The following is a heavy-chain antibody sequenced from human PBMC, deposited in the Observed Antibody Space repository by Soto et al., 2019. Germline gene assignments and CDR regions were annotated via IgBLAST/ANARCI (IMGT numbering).Heavy chain of an antibody. J-gene: IGHJ4*02. V-gene: IGHV1-8*01. CDR1: GYTFTSYD. CDR2: LNPNSGNT. CDR3: ATSGGGWYLY. D-gene: IGHD6-19*01. Sequence: QVQLVQSGAEVKKPGASVKVSCKASGYTFTSYDINWVRQATGQGLEWMGWLNPNSGNTGFAQKFQGRVTLTRNTSVNTAYIELRSLRSDDTAIYYCATSGGGWYLYWGQGTLVTVSS.